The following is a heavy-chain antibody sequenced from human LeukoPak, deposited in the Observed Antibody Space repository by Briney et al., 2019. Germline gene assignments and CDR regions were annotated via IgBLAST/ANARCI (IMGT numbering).Heavy chain of an antibody. J-gene: IGHJ4*02. CDR1: GGSFSGYY. D-gene: IGHD1-14*01. CDR3: ARFRAGNRRYYFDY. V-gene: IGHV4-34*01. CDR2: INHSGST. Sequence: PSETLSLTCAVYGGSFSGYYWSWNRQPPGKGLEWIGEINHSGSTNYNPSLKSRVTISVDTSKNQFSLKLSSVTAADTAVYYCARFRAGNRRYYFDYWGQGTLVTVSS.